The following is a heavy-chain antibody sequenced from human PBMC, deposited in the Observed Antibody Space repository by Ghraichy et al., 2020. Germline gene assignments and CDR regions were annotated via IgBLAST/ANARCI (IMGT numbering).Heavy chain of an antibody. V-gene: IGHV3-30*18. J-gene: IGHJ4*02. CDR1: GFTFRSNG. CDR2: ISYDVKTR. CDR3: AKDQSSGLLDY. Sequence: GGSLRLSCAASGFTFRSNGMHWVRQPPGKGLEWVAVISYDVKTRYYADSVKGRFTISRDNSKNTLYLQMDSLRPDDTAVYYCAKDQSSGLLDYWGQGTLVTVSS. D-gene: IGHD3-10*01.